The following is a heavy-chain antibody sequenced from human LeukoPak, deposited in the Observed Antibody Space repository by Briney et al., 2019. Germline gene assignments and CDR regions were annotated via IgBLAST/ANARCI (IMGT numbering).Heavy chain of an antibody. V-gene: IGHV3-74*01. CDR3: ARRHSSSSHFDY. J-gene: IGHJ4*02. D-gene: IGHD6-6*01. CDR2: INSDGSST. Sequence: GGSLTLSCAASGFTFSSYWMHWVRQAPGKGLVWVSRINSDGSSTSYADSVKGRFTISRDNAKNTLYLQMNSLRAEDTAVYYCARRHSSSSHFDYWGQGTLVTDSS. CDR1: GFTFSSYW.